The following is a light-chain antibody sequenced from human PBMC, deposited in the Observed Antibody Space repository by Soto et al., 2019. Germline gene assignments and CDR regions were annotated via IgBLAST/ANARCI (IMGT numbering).Light chain of an antibody. CDR2: GGS. V-gene: IGKV3-20*01. Sequence: EIVLTQSPGTVSFSPGERATLSCRASQSVGSRWLAWYQQKPGQAPRVLIYGGSKRATGIPDRFSGSGSGTDFTLTISRQEAEDFAVYYCQQYYSSRTFGQGTKVEMK. CDR3: QQYYSSRT. J-gene: IGKJ1*01. CDR1: QSVGSRW.